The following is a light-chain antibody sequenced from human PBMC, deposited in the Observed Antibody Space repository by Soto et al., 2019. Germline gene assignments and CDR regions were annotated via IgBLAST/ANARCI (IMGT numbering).Light chain of an antibody. Sequence: QSVLTQPTSVSAAPGQKVTVSCSGSTSNIGNNYVSWYRKFPGTAPKLLIYDNNNRPSGISDRFSGSKSGTSATLDITGLQTGDEADYYCATWDSSLSAVVLGGGTQLTVL. CDR2: DNN. V-gene: IGLV1-51*01. CDR3: ATWDSSLSAVV. CDR1: TSNIGNNY. J-gene: IGLJ2*01.